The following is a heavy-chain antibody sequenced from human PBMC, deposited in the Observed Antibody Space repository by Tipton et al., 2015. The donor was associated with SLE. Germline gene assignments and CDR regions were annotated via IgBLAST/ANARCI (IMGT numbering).Heavy chain of an antibody. Sequence: QLVQSGGGSLQRGGSLRLSCRGSGFTFRSYAINWVRQTPGKGLKWVSGISGSGLSTYYADSVKGRFTISRDNSKEIVYLQMNSLRAEDTALYYCARDFGRAPRMPSTWLFNDWGQGTRVTVSS. V-gene: IGHV3-23*04. CDR1: GFTFRSYA. CDR3: ARDFGRAPRMPSTWLFND. CDR2: ISGSGLST. J-gene: IGHJ4*02. D-gene: IGHD2/OR15-2a*01.